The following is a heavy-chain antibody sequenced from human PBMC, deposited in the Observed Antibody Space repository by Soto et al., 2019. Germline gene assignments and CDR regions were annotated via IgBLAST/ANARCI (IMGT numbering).Heavy chain of an antibody. Sequence: EVQLLESGGGLVQPGGSLRLSCAASGFTFSSYAMSWVRQAPGKGLEWVSATSGSGGSTYYADSVKGRFTISRYNSKNTLYLQMNSLRAEDTAVYYCARGYSSGWYYWGQGTLVTVSS. D-gene: IGHD6-19*01. CDR3: ARGYSSGWYY. CDR2: TSGSGGST. J-gene: IGHJ4*02. CDR1: GFTFSSYA. V-gene: IGHV3-23*01.